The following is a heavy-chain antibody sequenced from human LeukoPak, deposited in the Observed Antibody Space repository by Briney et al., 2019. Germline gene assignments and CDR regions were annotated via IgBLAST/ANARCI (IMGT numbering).Heavy chain of an antibody. D-gene: IGHD5-24*01. CDR2: ISGRGTTT. J-gene: IGHJ4*02. Sequence: GGSLRLSCAGSGFTFSTYAMSWVRQAPGKGLEWVSVISGRGTTTYYADSVRGRFTISRDNSNNMLYLQMNSLRAEDTAVYYCAKPLRDAGSFNYPYFDFWGQGTLVTVSS. V-gene: IGHV3-23*01. CDR1: GFTFSTYA. CDR3: AKPLRDAGSFNYPYFDF.